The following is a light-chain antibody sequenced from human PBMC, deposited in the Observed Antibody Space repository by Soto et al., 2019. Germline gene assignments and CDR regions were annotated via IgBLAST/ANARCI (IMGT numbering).Light chain of an antibody. CDR2: AAS. CDR3: QQSYSTPRT. J-gene: IGKJ1*01. CDR1: QSISSY. Sequence: DIQMTQSPSSLSASVGDRVTITCRASQSISSYLNWYQQKPGKAPKFLIYAASSLQSGVPSRFSGSGSGTNFIITISSLQPEDFATYYCQQSYSTPRTFGQGTKVDIK. V-gene: IGKV1-39*01.